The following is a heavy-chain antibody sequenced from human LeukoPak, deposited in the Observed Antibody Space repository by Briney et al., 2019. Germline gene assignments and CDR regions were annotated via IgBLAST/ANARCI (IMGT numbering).Heavy chain of an antibody. V-gene: IGHV3-66*01. CDR3: ARDGGGHFDY. CDR1: GFTASSNY. CDR2: IYSGSGGST. D-gene: IGHD3-16*01. Sequence: PGGSLRLSCAASGFTASSNYMNWVRQAPGKGLEWVSLIYSGSGGSTYYADSVKGRFTISRDNSKKTLYLQMNSLRAEDTAVYYCARDGGGHFDYWGQGTLVIVSS. J-gene: IGHJ4*02.